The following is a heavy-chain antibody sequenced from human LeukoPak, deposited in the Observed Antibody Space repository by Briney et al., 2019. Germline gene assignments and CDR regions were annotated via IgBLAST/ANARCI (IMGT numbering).Heavy chain of an antibody. J-gene: IGHJ6*04. CDR3: AITRSSGSYVWDV. D-gene: IGHD3-10*01. CDR1: GGSISSGNW. CDR2: IYHSGST. V-gene: IGHV4-4*02. Sequence: SGTLSLTCAVSGGSISSGNWWSWVRQPPGKGLEWIGEIYHSGSTNYNPSLKSRVTISLDKSKNQFSLKLNSVTAADTAVYYCAITRSSGSYVWDVWGKGTTVTISS.